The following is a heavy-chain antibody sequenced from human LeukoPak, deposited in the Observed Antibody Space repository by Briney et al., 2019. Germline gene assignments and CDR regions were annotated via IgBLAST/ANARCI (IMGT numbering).Heavy chain of an antibody. D-gene: IGHD3-10*01. CDR3: ARQGPGSSGYYNDY. CDR2: ISYDGAQR. Sequence: ETGGSLRLSCTASGFTFSRYALHWIRQPPGKGLEWMAAISYDGAQRYHADSVKARFNISRDNSKNTLSLEMNNLRPEDTAVYYCARQGPGSSGYYNDYWGQGTLVTVSS. J-gene: IGHJ4*02. V-gene: IGHV3-30-3*01. CDR1: GFTFSRYA.